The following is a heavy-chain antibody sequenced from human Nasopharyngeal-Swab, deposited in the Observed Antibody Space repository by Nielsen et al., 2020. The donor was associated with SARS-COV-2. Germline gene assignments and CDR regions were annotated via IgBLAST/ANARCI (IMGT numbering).Heavy chain of an antibody. V-gene: IGHV3-23*01. D-gene: IGHD5-24*01. J-gene: IGHJ3*02. CDR2: ISGSGGST. CDR3: AKSKGMADAFDI. CDR1: GFTFSSYA. Sequence: GESQKLSCAASGFTFSSYAMSWVRQAPGKGLEWVSAISGSGGSTYYADSVKGRFTISRDNSKNTLYLQMNSLRAEDTAVYYCAKSKGMADAFDIWGQGTMVTVSS.